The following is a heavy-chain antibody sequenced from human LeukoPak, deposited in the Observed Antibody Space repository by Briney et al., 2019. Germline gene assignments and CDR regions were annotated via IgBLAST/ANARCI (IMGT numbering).Heavy chain of an antibody. Sequence: PGRSLRLSCAASGFTFSSYGMHWVRQAPGKGLEWVAVIWYDGSNKYYADSVKGRFTISRDNSKNTLYLQMNSLRAEDTAVYYCARGSRHYDSSWGYFDYWGQGTLVTVSS. D-gene: IGHD3-22*01. CDR2: IWYDGSNK. V-gene: IGHV3-33*01. CDR3: ARGSRHYDSSWGYFDY. CDR1: GFTFSSYG. J-gene: IGHJ4*02.